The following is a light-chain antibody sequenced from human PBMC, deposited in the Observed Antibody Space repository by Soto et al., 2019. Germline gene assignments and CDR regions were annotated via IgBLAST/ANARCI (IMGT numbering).Light chain of an antibody. CDR1: SSNIGACYD. V-gene: IGLV1-40*01. CDR2: GNS. J-gene: IGLJ2*01. Sequence: QSVLTQPPSVSGAPGQRVTISCTGSSSNIGACYDVHWYQQLPGTAPKLLIYGNSNRPSGVPDRFSGSKSGTSASLAITGLQAEDEADYYCQSYDSSLSARFGGGTQLTVL. CDR3: QSYDSSLSAR.